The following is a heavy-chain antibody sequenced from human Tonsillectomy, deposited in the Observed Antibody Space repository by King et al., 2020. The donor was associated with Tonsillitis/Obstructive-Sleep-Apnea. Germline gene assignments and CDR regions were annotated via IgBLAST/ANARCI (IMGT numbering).Heavy chain of an antibody. CDR1: VGSFSGYY. Sequence: VQLQQWGAGLLKPSETLSLTCAVYVGSFSGYYWSWIRQPPGKGPEWIGEINHSGSTNYNPSLKSRVTISVDTSKNQFSLKLSSVTAADTAVYYCARGRSDYGDYVSGVYFDYWGQGTLVTVSS. V-gene: IGHV4-34*01. J-gene: IGHJ4*02. CDR3: ARGRSDYGDYVSGVYFDY. D-gene: IGHD4-17*01. CDR2: INHSGST.